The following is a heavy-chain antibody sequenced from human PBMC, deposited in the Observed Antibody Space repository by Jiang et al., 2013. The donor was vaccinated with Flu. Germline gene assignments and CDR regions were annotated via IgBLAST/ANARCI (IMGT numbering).Heavy chain of an antibody. CDR1: GGTFSSYA. D-gene: IGHD5-18*01. V-gene: IGHV1-69*04. CDR2: IIPILDIA. Sequence: SGAEVKKPGSSVKVSCKASGGTFSSYAISWVRQAPGQGLEWMGRIIPILDIANYAQKFQGRVTITADKSTSTAYMELSSLRSEDTAVYYCARGGGGQLWGYFDYWGQGTLVTVSS. J-gene: IGHJ4*02. CDR3: ARGGGGQLWGYFDY.